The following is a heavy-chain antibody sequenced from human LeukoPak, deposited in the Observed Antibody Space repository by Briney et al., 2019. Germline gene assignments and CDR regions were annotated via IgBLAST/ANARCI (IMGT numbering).Heavy chain of an antibody. CDR3: TRDTGCSGGTCFSFYDS. J-gene: IGHJ4*02. CDR1: GFSFSTYW. V-gene: IGHV3-7*01. D-gene: IGHD2-15*01. Sequence: GGSLRLSCAASGFSFSTYWMTWVRQAPGKGLEWVANIKQDGSDKYYVDSVTGRFTISRDNAKNSLYLQMNSLRAEDTAVYYCTRDTGCSGGTCFSFYDSWGQGTLVTVSS. CDR2: IKQDGSDK.